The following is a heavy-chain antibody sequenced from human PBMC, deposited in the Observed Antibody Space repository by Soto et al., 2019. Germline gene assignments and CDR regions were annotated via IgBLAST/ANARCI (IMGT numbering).Heavy chain of an antibody. CDR1: GGSISSGGYY. V-gene: IGHV4-31*03. CDR3: ARDAPGGLFGQTTMYYYGMDV. D-gene: IGHD3-16*01. J-gene: IGHJ6*02. CDR2: IYYSGST. Sequence: SDTLSLSCTVSGGSISSGGYYWSWIRQHPGKGLEWIGYIYYSGSTYYNPSLKSRVTISVDTSKNQFSLKLSSVTAADTAVYYCARDAPGGLFGQTTMYYYGMDVWGQGTTVTVSS.